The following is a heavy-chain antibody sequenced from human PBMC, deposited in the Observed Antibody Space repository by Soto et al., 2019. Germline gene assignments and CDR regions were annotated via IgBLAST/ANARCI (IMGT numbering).Heavy chain of an antibody. V-gene: IGHV3-30*18. CDR1: GFTFSSYG. D-gene: IGHD2-21*02. CDR2: ISSDGSDK. Sequence: GGSLRLSCAASGFTFSSYGMHWVRQAPGKGLEWVAVISSDGSDKYFVDSVKGRFTISRDNSKNTLYLQMNSLRAEDTAVYYCAKYSRGNSWSWFDPWGQGTLVTVS. J-gene: IGHJ5*02. CDR3: AKYSRGNSWSWFDP.